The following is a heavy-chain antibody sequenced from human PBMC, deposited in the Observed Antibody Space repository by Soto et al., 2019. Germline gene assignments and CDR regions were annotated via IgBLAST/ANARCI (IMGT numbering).Heavy chain of an antibody. CDR3: ARDQGLDYDILTGTAPDY. Sequence: GGSLRLSCAASGFTFSSYGMHWVRQAPGKGLEWVAVIWYDGSNKYYADSVKGRFTISRDNSKNTLYLQMNSLRAEDTAVYYCARDQGLDYDILTGTAPDYWGQGTLVTVSS. CDR2: IWYDGSNK. CDR1: GFTFSSYG. V-gene: IGHV3-33*01. D-gene: IGHD3-9*01. J-gene: IGHJ4*02.